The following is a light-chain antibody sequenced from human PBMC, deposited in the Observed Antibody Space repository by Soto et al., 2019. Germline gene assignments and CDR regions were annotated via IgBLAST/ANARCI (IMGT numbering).Light chain of an antibody. CDR3: QQYNDRPPIT. Sequence: EMVMTQSPGTLSVSPGERATLSCRASKSVSSNLAWYQQKPGQAPRLLIYGASTRATGIPARFSGSGSGTEFTLTISSLQSEDFAVYYCQQYNDRPPITFGQGTRLEIK. CDR1: KSVSSN. CDR2: GAS. V-gene: IGKV3-15*01. J-gene: IGKJ5*01.